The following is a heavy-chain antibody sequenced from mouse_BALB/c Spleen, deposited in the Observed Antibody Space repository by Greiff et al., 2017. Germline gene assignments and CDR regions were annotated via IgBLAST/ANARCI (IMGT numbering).Heavy chain of an antibody. CDR3: ARNWDDAY. V-gene: IGHV5-12-1*01. D-gene: IGHD4-1*01. Sequence: EVNVVESGGGLVKPGGSLKLSCAASGFAFSSYDMSWVRQTPEKRLEWVAYISSGGGSTYYPDTVKGRFTISRDNAKNTLYLQMSSLKSEDTAMYYCARNWDDAYWGQGTLVTVSA. J-gene: IGHJ3*01. CDR1: GFAFSSYD. CDR2: ISSGGGST.